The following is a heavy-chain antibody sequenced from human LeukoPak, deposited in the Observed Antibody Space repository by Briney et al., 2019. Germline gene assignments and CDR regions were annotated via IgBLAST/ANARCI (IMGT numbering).Heavy chain of an antibody. D-gene: IGHD5-18*01. J-gene: IGHJ4*02. CDR3: ARVVVEELWYFDY. CDR1: GFTFSSYG. CDR2: IRYDGSNK. Sequence: SGGSLRLSCAASGFTFSSYGMHWVRQAPGKGLEWVAFIRYDGSNKYYADSVKGRFTISRDNSKNTLYLQMNSLRAEDTAVYYCARVVVEELWYFDYWGQGTLVTVSS. V-gene: IGHV3-30*02.